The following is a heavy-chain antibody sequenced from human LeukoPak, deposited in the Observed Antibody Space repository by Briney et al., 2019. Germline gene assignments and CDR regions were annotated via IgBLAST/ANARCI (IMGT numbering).Heavy chain of an antibody. J-gene: IGHJ4*02. Sequence: ASVKVSCKASGYAFTSYHIHWMRQAPGQGLEWMGIINPSGGSTSYAQKFQGRVTMTRDTSTSTVYMELSSLRSEDTAVYYCAREGYYYDSSGTHLYWGQGTLVTVSS. CDR1: GYAFTSYH. V-gene: IGHV1-46*01. D-gene: IGHD3-22*01. CDR2: INPSGGST. CDR3: AREGYYYDSSGTHLY.